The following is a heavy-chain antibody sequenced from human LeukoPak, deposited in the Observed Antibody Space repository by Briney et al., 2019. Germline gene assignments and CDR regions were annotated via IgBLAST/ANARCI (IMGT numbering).Heavy chain of an antibody. J-gene: IGHJ5*02. Sequence: PSETLSLTCTVSGGSISSYYWSWIRQPAGKGLEWIGRIHTSGSTNYNPSLKSRVTMSVDTSKNQFSLKLSSVTAADTAVYYCARIYYDFWSKNWFDPWGQGTLVTVSS. D-gene: IGHD3-3*01. CDR1: GGSISSYY. CDR2: IHTSGST. CDR3: ARIYYDFWSKNWFDP. V-gene: IGHV4-4*07.